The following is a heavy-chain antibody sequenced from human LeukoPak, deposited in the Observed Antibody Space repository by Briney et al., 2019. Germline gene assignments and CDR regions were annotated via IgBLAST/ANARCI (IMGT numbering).Heavy chain of an antibody. CDR3: TRFRGSGSSTLYSFDY. CDR2: LSGDSSSI. J-gene: IGHJ4*02. D-gene: IGHD3-10*01. CDR1: QFTFNNNA. Sequence: GGSLRLSCAASQFTFNNNAMSWVRQAPGKGLELVSGLSGDSSSIYYAASVKGRFTISRDNSKNMLYLQMNSLRAEDTAVYYCTRFRGSGSSTLYSFDYWGQGSLVTVAP. V-gene: IGHV3-23*01.